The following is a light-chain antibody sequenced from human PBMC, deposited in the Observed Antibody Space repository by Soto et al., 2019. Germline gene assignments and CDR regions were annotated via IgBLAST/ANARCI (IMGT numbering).Light chain of an antibody. V-gene: IGKV1-39*01. Sequence: DIQMTQSPSSVSASIGDTVTITCRASQHISSYLNWFQQRPGKAPNLLVSAASTLQSGVPSRFSGDRSGTDFTLTISSLQPEDFATYFCQQSYSARLSFGGGTKLEIK. J-gene: IGKJ4*01. CDR3: QQSYSARLS. CDR2: AAS. CDR1: QHISSY.